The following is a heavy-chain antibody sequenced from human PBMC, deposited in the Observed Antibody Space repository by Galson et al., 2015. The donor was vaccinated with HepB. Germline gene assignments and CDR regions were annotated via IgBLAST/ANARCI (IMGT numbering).Heavy chain of an antibody. CDR3: ARARGSGSYYRGHAFDI. Sequence: QSGAEVTKPGESLKISCTGSAYSFTNYWIGWVRQMPGKGLEWMGIIYPGDSDTRYSPSFEGQVTISADKSINTAYLQWSSLKASDTAMYYCARARGSGSYYRGHAFDIWGQGTMVTVSS. V-gene: IGHV5-51*03. J-gene: IGHJ3*02. CDR1: AYSFTNYW. D-gene: IGHD1-26*01. CDR2: IYPGDSDT.